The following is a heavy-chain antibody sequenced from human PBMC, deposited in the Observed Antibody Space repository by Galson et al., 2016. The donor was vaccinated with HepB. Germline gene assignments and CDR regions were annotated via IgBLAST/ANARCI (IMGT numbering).Heavy chain of an antibody. CDR3: AIRGLVPHYYYGMDI. Sequence: SGAEVKKPGESLKISCKGSGYSFTSQWIGWVRQTPGKGLEWMGTIYPGDSDTRYSPSFQGQVTISADKSISTAYLQWSSLKASDTATYYCAIRGLVPHYYYGMDIWGQGTTVTVS. D-gene: IGHD6-19*01. CDR2: IYPGDSDT. V-gene: IGHV5-51*01. J-gene: IGHJ6*02. CDR1: GYSFTSQW.